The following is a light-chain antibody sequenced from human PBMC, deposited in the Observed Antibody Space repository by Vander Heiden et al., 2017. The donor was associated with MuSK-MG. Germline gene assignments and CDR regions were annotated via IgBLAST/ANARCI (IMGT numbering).Light chain of an antibody. J-gene: IGLJ1*01. CDR1: SSDVGCYND. CDR3: SSYTGSSTYV. CDR2: DVS. V-gene: IGLV2-14*03. Sequence: QSALTQTASVSGSPGQSTTISCTGTSSDVGCYNDVPWYQQHPGKAPKLMIYDVSNRPSGVSNRFSGSNSGNTASLTISGLQAEDEADYYCSSYTGSSTYVFGTGTTVTVL.